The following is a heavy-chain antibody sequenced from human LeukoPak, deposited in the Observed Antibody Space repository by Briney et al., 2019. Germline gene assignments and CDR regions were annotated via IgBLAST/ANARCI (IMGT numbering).Heavy chain of an antibody. CDR2: INPNSGGT. Sequence: ASVKVSCKASGYTFTGYYMHWVRQAPGQGLEWMGRINPNSGGTNYAQKFQGRVTMTRDTSISTAYMELSRLRSDDTAAYYCARVKGYSSSWAFRYWGQGTLVTVSS. V-gene: IGHV1-2*06. CDR1: GYTFTGYY. CDR3: ARVKGYSSSWAFRY. D-gene: IGHD6-13*01. J-gene: IGHJ4*02.